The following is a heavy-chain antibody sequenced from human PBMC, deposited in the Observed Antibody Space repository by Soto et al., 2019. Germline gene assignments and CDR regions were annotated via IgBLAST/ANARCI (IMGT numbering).Heavy chain of an antibody. V-gene: IGHV5-51*03. Sequence: GXSLKVSWKGSGYIFTSYWNGWVRQMPGKGLEWMGIIYPSDSDTRYSPSFQGQVTISADKSISTAYLQWSSLKASDTAIYYCARRTAMAYWYFDLWGRGTLVTVSS. CDR2: IYPSDSDT. CDR1: GYIFTSYW. D-gene: IGHD5-18*01. J-gene: IGHJ2*01. CDR3: ARRTAMAYWYFDL.